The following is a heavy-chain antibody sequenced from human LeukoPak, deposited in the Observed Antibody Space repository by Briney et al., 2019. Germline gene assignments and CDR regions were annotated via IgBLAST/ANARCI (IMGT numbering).Heavy chain of an antibody. CDR2: IDTYSGKT. J-gene: IGHJ5*02. V-gene: IGHV1-18*01. CDR1: GYTYTTDG. CDR3: ARDRGIAEADSFDP. D-gene: IGHD6-13*01. Sequence: ASVKVSCKASGYTYTTDGISWVRQAPGQGLEWMGWIDTYSGKTNYAQKFQGRVSMTSDTSTSTAYMELRSLRSDDTAVYYCARDRGIAEADSFDPWGQGTLVTVSS.